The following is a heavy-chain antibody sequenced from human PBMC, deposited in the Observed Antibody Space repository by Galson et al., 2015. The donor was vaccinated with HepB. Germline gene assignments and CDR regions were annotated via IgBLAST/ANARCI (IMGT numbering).Heavy chain of an antibody. Sequence: SVKVSCKASGYTFTSYGISWVRQAPGQGLEWKGWISAYNSNTNYAQKLQGRVTMTTDTSTSTAYMELRSLRSDDTAVYYCASAAATTGAFDIWGQGTMVTVSS. V-gene: IGHV1-18*04. CDR2: ISAYNSNT. CDR1: GYTFTSYG. CDR3: ASAAATTGAFDI. J-gene: IGHJ3*02. D-gene: IGHD1-1*01.